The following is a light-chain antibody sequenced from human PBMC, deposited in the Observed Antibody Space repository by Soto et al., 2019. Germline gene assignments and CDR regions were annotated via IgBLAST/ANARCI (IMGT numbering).Light chain of an antibody. J-gene: IGKJ1*01. V-gene: IGKV3-20*01. CDR2: GAS. Sequence: EIVLTQSPGTLSLSPGERATLSCTASQSVSSSNLAWYQQKPGQAPRLLIYGASSRATDIPDRFSGSGSGTEFTLTISSLQPDDFATYYCQQYNDYSTYSTFGQGTKVDIK. CDR3: QQYNDYSTYST. CDR1: QSVSSSN.